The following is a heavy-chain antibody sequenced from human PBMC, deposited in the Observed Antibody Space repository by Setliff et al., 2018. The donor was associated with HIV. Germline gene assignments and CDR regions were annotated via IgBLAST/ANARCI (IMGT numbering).Heavy chain of an antibody. V-gene: IGHV4-38-2*02. CDR3: ARDRRETHFNYYYGMDV. D-gene: IGHD1-26*01. J-gene: IGHJ6*02. CDR1: GYSISSGYY. CDR2: IYHSGTT. Sequence: SETLSLTCAVSGYSISSGYYWGWIRQPPGKGLEWVGSIYHSGTTYYNPSLKSRVTISVDTSKNQFPLTLSSVTAADTAVYYCARDRRETHFNYYYGMDVWGRGTTVTVSS.